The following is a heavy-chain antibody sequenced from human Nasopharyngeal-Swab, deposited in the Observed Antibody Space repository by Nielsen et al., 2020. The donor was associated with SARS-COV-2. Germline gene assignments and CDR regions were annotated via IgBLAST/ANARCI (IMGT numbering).Heavy chain of an antibody. CDR3: VKTETLVVYYFDY. CDR2: ITSDGFTT. J-gene: IGHJ4*02. Sequence: GESLKISCAASGFTFSNYWMHWVRQVPGKGLVWVSRITSDGFTTSYADSVKGRVTVSRDNAKSSLFLQVNSLRAEDTAVYYCVKTETLVVYYFDYWGQGTLVTVSS. CDR1: GFTFSNYW. D-gene: IGHD2-15*01. V-gene: IGHV3-74*01.